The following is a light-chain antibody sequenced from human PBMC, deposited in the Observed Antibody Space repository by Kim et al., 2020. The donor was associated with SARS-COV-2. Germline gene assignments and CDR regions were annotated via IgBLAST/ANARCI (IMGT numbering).Light chain of an antibody. CDR3: QQYNNWPPWT. CDR1: QSGSSN. J-gene: IGKJ1*01. Sequence: SPGERDTLAGRASQSGSSNLAWYQQKPGQAPSLLIYDASTRATGIPARFSGSGSGTEFTLTISSLQSEDFAVYYCQQYNNWPPWTFGQGTKVDIK. CDR2: DAS. V-gene: IGKV3-15*01.